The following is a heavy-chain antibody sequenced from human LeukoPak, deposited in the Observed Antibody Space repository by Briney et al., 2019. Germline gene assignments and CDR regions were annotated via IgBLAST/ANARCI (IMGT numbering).Heavy chain of an antibody. V-gene: IGHV3-21*01. CDR3: ARVLRYCSSTSCQKEDY. J-gene: IGHJ4*02. Sequence: GGSLRLSCAASGFTFSSYSMNWVRQAPGKGLEWASSISSSSSYIYYADSVKGRFTISRDNAKNSLYLQMNSLRAEDTAVYYCARVLRYCSSTSCQKEDYWGQGTLVTVS. CDR2: ISSSSSYI. CDR1: GFTFSSYS. D-gene: IGHD2-2*01.